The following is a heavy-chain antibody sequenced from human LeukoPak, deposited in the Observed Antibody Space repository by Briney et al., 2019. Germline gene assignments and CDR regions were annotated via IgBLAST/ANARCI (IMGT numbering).Heavy chain of an antibody. V-gene: IGHV1-69*04. J-gene: IGHJ2*01. CDR3: ARDSRELFIDWYFDL. CDR2: IIPILGIA. CDR1: GGTFSSYA. Sequence: SVKVSCKASGGTFSSYAISWVRQAPGQGLEWMGRIIPILGIANYAQKFQGRVTITADKSTSTAYMELSSLRSEDTAVYYCARDSRELFIDWYFDLWGRGTLVTVSS. D-gene: IGHD3-10*01.